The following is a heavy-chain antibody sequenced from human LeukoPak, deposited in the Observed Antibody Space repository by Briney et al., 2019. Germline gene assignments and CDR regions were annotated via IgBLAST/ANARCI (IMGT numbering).Heavy chain of an antibody. Sequence: TGGSLRLSCAASGFTFSSYSMNWVRQAPGKGLEWVSYISSRGSTIYYADSVKGRFTISGDNAKNSLYLQMTSLRDEDTAVYYCARDSSGWKYYFDYWGQGTLVTVSS. V-gene: IGHV3-48*02. CDR3: ARDSSGWKYYFDY. J-gene: IGHJ4*02. CDR2: ISSRGSTI. D-gene: IGHD6-19*01. CDR1: GFTFSSYS.